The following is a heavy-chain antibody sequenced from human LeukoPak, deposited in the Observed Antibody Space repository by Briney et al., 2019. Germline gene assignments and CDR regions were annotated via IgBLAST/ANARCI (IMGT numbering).Heavy chain of an antibody. CDR1: GGSISSYY. V-gene: IGHV4-59*08. Sequence: SETLSLTCTVSGGSISSYYWSWIRQPPGKGLEWIGYIYYSGSANYNPSLKSRVTISVDTSKNQFSLRLSSVTAADTAVYYCARHEDVYSGYDLWGQGTLVTVSS. CDR3: ARHEDVYSGYDL. CDR2: IYYSGSA. J-gene: IGHJ4*02. D-gene: IGHD5-12*01.